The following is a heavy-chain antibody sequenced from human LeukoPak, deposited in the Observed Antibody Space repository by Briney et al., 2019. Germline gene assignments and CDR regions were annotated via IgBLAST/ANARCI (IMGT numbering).Heavy chain of an antibody. D-gene: IGHD2-8*01. V-gene: IGHV4-4*07. J-gene: IGHJ3*01. CDR1: GGSVSDYY. CDR2: FYSRGTT. Sequence: PSETLSLTCSVSGGSVSDYYWTWIRQSAGKGLEWIGRFYSRGTTTYNPSLKSRVAMALDASRNHFSLKLNSVTAADTAVYYSATKHRWSDGFDVWGQGTMVTVSS. CDR3: ATKHRWSDGFDV.